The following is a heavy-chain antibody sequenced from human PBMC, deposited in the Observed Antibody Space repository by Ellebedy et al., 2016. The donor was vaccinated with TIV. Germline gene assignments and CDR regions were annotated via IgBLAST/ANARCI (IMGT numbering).Heavy chain of an antibody. J-gene: IGHJ4*02. Sequence: GESLKISCTAPRFTLIQYTLHCVRPAPGKGLEWVAIISSDGTDKFYADSVKGRFTISNATAKSTLFLQMDNLRAEDTAVYYCTSQGWIWFGELLTDYWGQGTLVTVSS. CDR3: TSQGWIWFGELLTDY. V-gene: IGHV3-30*04. D-gene: IGHD3-10*01. CDR1: RFTLIQYT. CDR2: ISSDGTDK.